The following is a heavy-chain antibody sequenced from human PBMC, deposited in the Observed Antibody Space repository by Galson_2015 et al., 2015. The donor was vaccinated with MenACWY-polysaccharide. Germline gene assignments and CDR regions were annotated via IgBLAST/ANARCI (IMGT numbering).Heavy chain of an antibody. J-gene: IGHJ6*04. CDR2: IWYDGSEY. V-gene: IGHV3-33*01. CDR3: ARLQSKYLDV. D-gene: IGHD4-11*01. CDR1: GYRFSSYG. Sequence: SQRLSCAASGYRFSSYGIHWVRQAPGRGLEWVAVIWYDGSEYYYGDSVEGRFTISRDNSKNMAYLQMNSLRAEDTALYYCARLQSKYLDVWGKGTTVTVSS.